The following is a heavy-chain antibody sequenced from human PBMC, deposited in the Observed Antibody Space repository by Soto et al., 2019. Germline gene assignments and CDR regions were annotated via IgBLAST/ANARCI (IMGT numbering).Heavy chain of an antibody. J-gene: IGHJ3*02. Sequence: EVQLVESGGGLVKPGGSLRLSCAASGFTFSSYSMNWVHQAPGKGLEWVSSISSSSSYIYYADSVKGRFTISRDNAKNSLYLQMNSLRAEDTAVYYCARGSVLRFLEWLPPDAFDIWGQGTMVTVSS. V-gene: IGHV3-21*01. CDR1: GFTFSSYS. D-gene: IGHD3-3*01. CDR3: ARGSVLRFLEWLPPDAFDI. CDR2: ISSSSSYI.